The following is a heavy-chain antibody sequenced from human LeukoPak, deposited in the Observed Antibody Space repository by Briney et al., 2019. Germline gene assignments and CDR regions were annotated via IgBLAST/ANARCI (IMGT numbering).Heavy chain of an antibody. J-gene: IGHJ5*02. CDR3: ARRQQTGGDNGLYNWFDP. CDR2: IYYSGST. D-gene: IGHD2-21*01. CDR1: DXSSSSSS. V-gene: IGHV4-59*08. Sequence: PSETLSLTCTVSDXSSSSSSWNWLRQPPGKGLEWIGYIYYSGSTKYNPSLESRVTISVDTSKNQISLNLRSVTAADTAIYYCARRQQTGGDNGLYNWFDPWGQGILVTVSS.